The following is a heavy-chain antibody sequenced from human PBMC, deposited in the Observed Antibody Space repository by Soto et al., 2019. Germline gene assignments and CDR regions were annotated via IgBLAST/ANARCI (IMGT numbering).Heavy chain of an antibody. D-gene: IGHD6-6*01. V-gene: IGHV1-18*01. J-gene: IGHJ6*02. CDR2: ISISTGYT. Sequence: QVQLVQSGAEVKKPGASVTVSCKASGYTFNTYLIAWVRQAPGQGLEWMGWISISTGYTDYAQNRQGRVTLTTAPSSSTAYMALKSLRPDDAALYYCARDGPGRPYGMDVWGQGTPVIVSS. CDR3: ARDGPGRPYGMDV. CDR1: GYTFNTYL.